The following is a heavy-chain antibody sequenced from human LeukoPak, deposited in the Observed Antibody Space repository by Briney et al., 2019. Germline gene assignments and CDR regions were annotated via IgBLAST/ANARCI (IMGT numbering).Heavy chain of an antibody. Sequence: GGSLRLSCAASGFTFSSYWMYWVRQAPGKGLMWVSRITSDGSSTSYADSVKGRFTISRDNAKNTLYLQMNSLRAEDTAVYYCARGSAKGGRGLQWLVQGVNDFWGQGTLVTVSS. V-gene: IGHV3-74*01. CDR3: ARGSAKGGRGLQWLVQGVNDF. J-gene: IGHJ4*02. D-gene: IGHD6-19*01. CDR2: ITSDGSST. CDR1: GFTFSSYW.